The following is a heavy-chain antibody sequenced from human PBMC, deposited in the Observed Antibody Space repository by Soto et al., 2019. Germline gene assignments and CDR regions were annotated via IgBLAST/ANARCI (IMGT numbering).Heavy chain of an antibody. Sequence: SETMSLTCAVSGGSISSSNWWSWVRQPPGKGLEWIGEIYHSGSTNYNPSLKSRVTISADKSKNQFSLKLSSVTAADTAVYYCARLLSSSWFFDYWGQGTLVTVSS. J-gene: IGHJ4*02. CDR1: GGSISSSNW. V-gene: IGHV4-4*02. CDR3: ARLLSSSWFFDY. D-gene: IGHD6-13*01. CDR2: IYHSGST.